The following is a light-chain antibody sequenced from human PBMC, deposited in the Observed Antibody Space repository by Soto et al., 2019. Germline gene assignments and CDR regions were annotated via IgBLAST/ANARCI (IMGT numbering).Light chain of an antibody. CDR3: CSYAGNYIFV. CDR2: DVS. V-gene: IGLV2-11*01. CDR1: SSDVGGYKY. Sequence: QSALTQPRSVSGSPGQSVTISCTGGSSDVGGYKYVSWYQQNPGKAPKLMVYDVSKRPSGVPDRFSGSKSGNTASLTISGLQAEDEADYYCCSYAGNYIFVFGTGTKVTVL. J-gene: IGLJ1*01.